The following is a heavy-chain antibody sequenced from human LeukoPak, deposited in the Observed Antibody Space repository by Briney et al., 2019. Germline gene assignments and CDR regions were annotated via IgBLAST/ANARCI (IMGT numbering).Heavy chain of an antibody. Sequence: PGGSLRLSCAASGFTFSSHWMSWVRQAPGKGLEWVANIKQDGSEKYYVDSVKGRFTISRDNAKNSLYLQMNSLRAEDTAVYYCARDIPTYYYDSSGYFQHWGQGTLVTVSS. V-gene: IGHV3-7*05. CDR2: IKQDGSEK. CDR1: GFTFSSHW. CDR3: ARDIPTYYYDSSGYFQH. D-gene: IGHD3-22*01. J-gene: IGHJ1*01.